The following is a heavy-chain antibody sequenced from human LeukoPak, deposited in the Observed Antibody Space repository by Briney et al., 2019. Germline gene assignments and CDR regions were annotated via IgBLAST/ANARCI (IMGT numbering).Heavy chain of an antibody. Sequence: GASVKVSCKASGYTFTGYYIHWVRQAPGQGLEWMGWISPNSGDTRYARKFQGRVTMTRGTSINTAYMELSSLRSDDTALYYCVREPGGSSPFDYWGQGTLVTVSS. CDR2: ISPNSGDT. CDR1: GYTFTGYY. CDR3: VREPGGSSPFDY. D-gene: IGHD1-26*01. J-gene: IGHJ4*02. V-gene: IGHV1-2*02.